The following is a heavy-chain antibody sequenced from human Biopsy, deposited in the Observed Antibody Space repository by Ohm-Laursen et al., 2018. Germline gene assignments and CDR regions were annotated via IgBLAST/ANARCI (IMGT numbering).Heavy chain of an antibody. Sequence: ETLSLTCPVSGESMGTYYWTWIRQPPGKGLEWIASIYYSGTTNKNPSLKSRVTISVDTSKRQFYLELSSVTAADTAIYYCARVRGGFLEWFDYWGQGTLITVSS. CDR1: GESMGTYY. CDR2: IYYSGTT. D-gene: IGHD3-3*01. CDR3: ARVRGGFLEWFDY. J-gene: IGHJ5*01. V-gene: IGHV4-59*01.